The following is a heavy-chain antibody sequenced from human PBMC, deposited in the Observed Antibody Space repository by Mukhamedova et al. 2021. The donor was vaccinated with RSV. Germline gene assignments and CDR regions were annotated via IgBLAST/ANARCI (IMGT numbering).Heavy chain of an antibody. Sequence: GLEWMGWINPNSGGTNYAQKFLGRVTMTRDTSISTAYMELSRLRSDDTAVYYCARVRLMNAFDIWGQGTMVTVSS. CDR3: ARVRLMNAFDI. J-gene: IGHJ3*02. CDR2: INPNSGGT. D-gene: IGHD2-8*01. V-gene: IGHV1-2*02.